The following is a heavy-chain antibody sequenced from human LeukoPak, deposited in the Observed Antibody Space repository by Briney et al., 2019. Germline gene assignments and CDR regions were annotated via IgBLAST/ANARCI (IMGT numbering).Heavy chain of an antibody. CDR3: AREKFNAFDI. J-gene: IGHJ3*02. CDR2: IKQDGTET. Sequence: GGTQRLSCAASGFSFSNYGMNWVRQAPGKGLEWVANIKQDGTETYCVGSVKGRFTISRDNAKNSVYLQMNSLRAEDTAVYYCAREKFNAFDIWGQGTMVTVSS. CDR1: GFSFSNYG. V-gene: IGHV3-7*01.